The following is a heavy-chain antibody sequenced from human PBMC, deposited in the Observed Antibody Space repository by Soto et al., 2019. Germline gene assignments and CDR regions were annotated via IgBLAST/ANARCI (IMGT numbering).Heavy chain of an antibody. CDR3: AKDYYDSSGYYYVFYFDY. D-gene: IGHD3-22*01. V-gene: IGHV3-23*01. CDR1: VFTFISYA. Sequence: GWSLRLSCASSVFTFISYAMSWVRQAPGKGLEWVSAISGSGGSTYYADSVKGRFTISRDNSKNTLYLQMNSLRAEDTAVYYCAKDYYDSSGYYYVFYFDYWGQGTLVTVSS. CDR2: ISGSGGST. J-gene: IGHJ4*02.